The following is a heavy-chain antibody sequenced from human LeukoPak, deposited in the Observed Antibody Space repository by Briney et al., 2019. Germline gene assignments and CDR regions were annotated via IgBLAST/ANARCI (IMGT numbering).Heavy chain of an antibody. CDR2: IYYSGST. CDR1: GGSISSSSYY. D-gene: IGHD3-22*01. J-gene: IGHJ4*02. V-gene: IGHV4-39*01. CDR3: ARPLYDSSGLPHY. Sequence: LETLSLTCTVSGGSISSSSYYWGWIRQPPGKGLEWIGSIYYSGSTYYNPSLKSRVTISVDTSKNQFSLKLSSVTAADTAVYYCARPLYDSSGLPHYWGQGTLVTVSS.